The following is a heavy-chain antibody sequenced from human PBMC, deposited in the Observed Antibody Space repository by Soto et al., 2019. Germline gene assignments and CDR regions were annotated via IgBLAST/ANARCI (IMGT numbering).Heavy chain of an antibody. V-gene: IGHV4-39*01. Sequence: SETLSLTCTVSGGSISSSSYYWGWIRQPPGKGLEWIGSIYYSGSTYYNPSLKSRVTISVDTSKNQFSLKLSAATAADTALYCCARLSTHFPTGTTRLDYWGQGTLVTVSS. D-gene: IGHD1-7*01. CDR2: IYYSGST. CDR3: ARLSTHFPTGTTRLDY. CDR1: GGSISSSSYY. J-gene: IGHJ4*02.